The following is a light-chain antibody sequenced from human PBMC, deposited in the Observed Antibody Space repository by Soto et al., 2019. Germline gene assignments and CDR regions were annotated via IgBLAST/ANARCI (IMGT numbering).Light chain of an antibody. CDR3: QQSYSTSCT. CDR2: AAS. V-gene: IGKV1-39*01. Sequence: DIQMTQSPSSLSASVGDRVTITCRASQSISSYLNWYQQKPGKAPKLLIYAASSLQSGVPSRFSGSGSGTDFTLTISSLQPEDFATYYCQQSYSTSCTFGQGTQVEIK. J-gene: IGKJ1*01. CDR1: QSISSY.